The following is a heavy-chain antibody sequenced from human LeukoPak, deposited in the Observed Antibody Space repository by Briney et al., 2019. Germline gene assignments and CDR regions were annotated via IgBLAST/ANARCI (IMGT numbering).Heavy chain of an antibody. D-gene: IGHD5-18*01. CDR1: GFTFSSYA. CDR2: ISGSGGST. CDR3: AKNERGYSYGSYYFDY. V-gene: IGHV3-23*01. J-gene: IGHJ4*02. Sequence: GGSLRLSCAASGFTFSSYAMGWVRQAPGKGLEWVSAISGSGGSTYYADSVKGRFTISRDNSKNTLYLLMNSLRAEDTAVYYCAKNERGYSYGSYYFDYWGQGTLVTVSS.